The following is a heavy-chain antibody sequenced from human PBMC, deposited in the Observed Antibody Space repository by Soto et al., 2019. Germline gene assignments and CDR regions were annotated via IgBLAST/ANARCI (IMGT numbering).Heavy chain of an antibody. D-gene: IGHD3-10*01. Sequence: GGSLRLSCAASGFTFSSYAMHWVRQAPGKGLEWVAVISYDGSNKYYADSVKGRFTISRDNSKNTLYLQMNSLRAEDTAVYYCAAVVGDYHYYYYMDVWGKGTTVTVSS. V-gene: IGHV3-30*04. J-gene: IGHJ6*03. CDR3: AAVVGDYHYYYYMDV. CDR1: GFTFSSYA. CDR2: ISYDGSNK.